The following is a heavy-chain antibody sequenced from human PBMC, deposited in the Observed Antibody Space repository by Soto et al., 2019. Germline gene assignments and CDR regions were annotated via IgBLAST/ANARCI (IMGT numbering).Heavy chain of an antibody. J-gene: IGHJ4*02. D-gene: IGHD2-21*01. Sequence: PSETLSLTCTVSRGSINNSWWSWIRQPPGKRLEWIGSCRYTETTRSNPSLRGRVTMSVDTSNNQFSLKLTSVTAADTAVYYCVRVANRGLFDYWGPGKMVTVS. CDR3: VRVANRGLFDY. V-gene: IGHV4-59*01. CDR1: RGSINNSW. CDR2: CRYTETT.